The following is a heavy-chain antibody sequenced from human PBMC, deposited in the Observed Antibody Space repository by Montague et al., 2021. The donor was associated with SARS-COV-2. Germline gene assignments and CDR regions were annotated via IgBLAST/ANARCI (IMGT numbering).Heavy chain of an antibody. Sequence: SETLSLTCTVSGGSISSYYWSWIRQPPGKGLEWIGYIYYSWSTNYNPSLKSRVTISVDTSKNQFSLKLSSVTAADTAVYYCSRHLEVDDYVCGSLVHYYYYGMDVWGQGTTVTVSS. J-gene: IGHJ6*02. D-gene: IGHD3-16*01. CDR3: SRHLEVDDYVCGSLVHYYYYGMDV. V-gene: IGHV4-59*08. CDR1: GGSISSYY. CDR2: IYYSWST.